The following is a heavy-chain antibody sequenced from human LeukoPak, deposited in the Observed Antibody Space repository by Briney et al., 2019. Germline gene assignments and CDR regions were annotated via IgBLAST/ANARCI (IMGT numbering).Heavy chain of an antibody. CDR2: ISYDGSNK. Sequence: PGGSLRLSCAASGFTFSSYAMHWVRQAPGKGLEWVAVISYDGSNKYYADSVKGRFTISRDNSKNTLYLQMNSLRAEDTAVYYCARGKRYSSGFDAFDIWGQGTMVTVSS. CDR3: ARGKRYSSGFDAFDI. D-gene: IGHD6-19*01. V-gene: IGHV3-30-3*01. J-gene: IGHJ3*02. CDR1: GFTFSSYA.